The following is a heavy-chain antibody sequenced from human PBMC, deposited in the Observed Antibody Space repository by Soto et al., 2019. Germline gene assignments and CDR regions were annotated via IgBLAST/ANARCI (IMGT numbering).Heavy chain of an antibody. Sequence: QVHLVESGGGVVQPGRSLRLSCVASGFSFSDSGMHWVRQAPGKGLEWVAAISYDGSNKYYADSVNDRFTISRDNSKNTQYLQRNSRRAEDKAVYYCARSVRYCLGSSCAPEAFDVWGQGTLVSVSS. CDR3: ARSVRYCLGSSCAPEAFDV. CDR2: ISYDGSNK. J-gene: IGHJ3*01. D-gene: IGHD2-15*01. V-gene: IGHV3-30*03. CDR1: GFSFSDSG.